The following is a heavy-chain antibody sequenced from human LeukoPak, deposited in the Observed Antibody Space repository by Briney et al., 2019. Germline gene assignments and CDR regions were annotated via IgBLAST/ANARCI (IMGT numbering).Heavy chain of an antibody. J-gene: IGHJ4*02. CDR3: ARHSPVLRYFDWFDY. D-gene: IGHD3-9*01. Sequence: ASVKVSCKASGYTFTGYYMHWVRQAPGQGLEWMGWINPNSGGTNYAQKFQGRVTMTRDTSISTAYMELSRLRSDDTAVYYCARHSPVLRYFDWFDYWGQGTLVTVSS. CDR1: GYTFTGYY. V-gene: IGHV1-2*02. CDR2: INPNSGGT.